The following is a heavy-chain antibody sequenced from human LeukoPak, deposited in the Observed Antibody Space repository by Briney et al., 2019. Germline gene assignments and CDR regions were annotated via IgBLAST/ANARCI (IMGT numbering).Heavy chain of an antibody. CDR3: ARLDSMVRGARAY. CDR2: INPNSGGT. Sequence: ASLKVSCKASVYTLTVYYMHWALQAPGQRLEWMGWINPNSGGTNYAQKFKGRVTMTRDTSISTASLELSGLSSADTAVYYCARLDSMVRGARAYWGQGTLVTVSS. J-gene: IGHJ4*02. D-gene: IGHD3-10*01. V-gene: IGHV1-2*02. CDR1: VYTLTVYY.